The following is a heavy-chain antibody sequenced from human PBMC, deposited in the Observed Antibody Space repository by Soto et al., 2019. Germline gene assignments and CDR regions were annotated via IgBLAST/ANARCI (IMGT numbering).Heavy chain of an antibody. J-gene: IGHJ6*02. CDR3: ARRQISPPTRGAATARGGMDV. D-gene: IGHD6-25*01. V-gene: IGHV3-33*01. Sequence: QVHLVESGGGVVQPGRSLRLSCAASGFTFNNYGMHWVRQAPGKGLEWVAIIWTDGSNSFYATSVRGRFPISRDNSKNTLYLQMSSLRAEDTAVYYCARRQISPPTRGAATARGGMDVWGQGTTVTVSS. CDR1: GFTFNNYG. CDR2: IWTDGSNS.